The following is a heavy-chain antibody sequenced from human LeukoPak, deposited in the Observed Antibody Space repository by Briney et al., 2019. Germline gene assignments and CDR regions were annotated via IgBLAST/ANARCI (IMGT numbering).Heavy chain of an antibody. Sequence: ASVKVSCKASGYTFSSYAMHWVRQAPGERLEWVGWINAGTGNTKYSQKFQDRATITRDTSASTAYMELSSLRSEDTAVYYCARKSGDGYNYFDYWGQGTLVTVSS. CDR2: INAGTGNT. CDR3: ARKSGDGYNYFDY. D-gene: IGHD5-24*01. V-gene: IGHV1-3*01. J-gene: IGHJ4*02. CDR1: GYTFSSYA.